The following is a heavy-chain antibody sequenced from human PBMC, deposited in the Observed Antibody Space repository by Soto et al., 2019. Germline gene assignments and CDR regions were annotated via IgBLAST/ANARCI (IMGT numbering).Heavy chain of an antibody. D-gene: IGHD3-3*01. CDR3: ARRRLADLWSGYYTFEY. V-gene: IGHV4-34*01. CDR2: INHSGRT. CDR1: VGSFRGYY. Sequence: QVQLQQWGAGLLKPSETLSITCAVSVGSFRGYYWCWIRQPPGKGLEWKGEINHSGRTKYNPSLKCRVTISVDSSRTQYALKLSSVAAPDTAVYYCARRRLADLWSGYYTFEYCGQGTQVTVSS. J-gene: IGHJ4*02.